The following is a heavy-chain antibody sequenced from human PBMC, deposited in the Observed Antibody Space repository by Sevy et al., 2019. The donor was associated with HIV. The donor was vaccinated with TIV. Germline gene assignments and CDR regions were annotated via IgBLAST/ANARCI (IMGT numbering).Heavy chain of an antibody. Sequence: SETLSLTCIVSGDSVTSSPHYWTWIRQPPGKGLEWIAYIYYTGNTNYNPSLRDRVTISVDISKNQFSLKLSSVTAADTVVYYCARVVGESCSGGTCSGWFDPWGQGTQVTVSS. V-gene: IGHV4-61*01. J-gene: IGHJ5*02. CDR2: IYYTGNT. CDR3: ARVVGESCSGGTCSGWFDP. D-gene: IGHD2-15*01. CDR1: GDSVTSSPHY.